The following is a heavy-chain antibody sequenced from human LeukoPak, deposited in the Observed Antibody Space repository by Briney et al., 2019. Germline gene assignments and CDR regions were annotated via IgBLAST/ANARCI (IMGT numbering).Heavy chain of an antibody. Sequence: GGSLRLSCAASGFTFSSYGMHWVRQAPGKGLEWVAVISYDGSNKYYADSVKGRFTISRDNSKNTLYLQMNSLRAEDTAVYYCAKGNSGSSSGRSFDYWGQGTLVTVSS. CDR3: AKGNSGSSSGRSFDY. D-gene: IGHD6-19*01. CDR2: ISYDGSNK. V-gene: IGHV3-30*18. J-gene: IGHJ4*02. CDR1: GFTFSSYG.